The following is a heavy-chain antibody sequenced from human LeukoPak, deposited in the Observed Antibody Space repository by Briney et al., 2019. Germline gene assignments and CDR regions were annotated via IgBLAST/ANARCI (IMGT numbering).Heavy chain of an antibody. J-gene: IGHJ5*02. D-gene: IGHD3-10*01. Sequence: ASVKVSCKASGYTFTKYVMNWVRQAPGQGLEWMGWIDTNTGIPTYARGFTGRFVFSLDTSVSTAYLQISSLKADDTAVYYCARHYGSGSYYDGPWFDPWGQGTLVIVSS. CDR1: GYTFTKYV. V-gene: IGHV7-4-1*02. CDR2: IDTNTGIP. CDR3: ARHYGSGSYYDGPWFDP.